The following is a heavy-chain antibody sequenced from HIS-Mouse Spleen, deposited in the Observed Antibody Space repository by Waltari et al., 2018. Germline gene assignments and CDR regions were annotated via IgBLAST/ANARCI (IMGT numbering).Heavy chain of an antibody. CDR2: IDWDDDK. D-gene: IGHD6-19*01. Sequence: QVTLRESGPALVKPTQTLTLTCTFSGFSLSTSGMCVSWIRQPPGKALEWLARIDWDDDKYYSTDLKTRRNISKDTAKNQVVLTMTNMDPVDTATYYCARIAEGYSSGWYAFDYWGQGTLVTVSS. J-gene: IGHJ4*02. CDR3: ARIAEGYSSGWYAFDY. CDR1: GFSLSTSGMC. V-gene: IGHV2-70*15.